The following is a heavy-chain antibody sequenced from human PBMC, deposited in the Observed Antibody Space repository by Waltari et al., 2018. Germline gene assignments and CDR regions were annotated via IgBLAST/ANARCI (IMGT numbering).Heavy chain of an antibody. Sequence: QVQLQESGPGLVKPSETLSLTCAVSGYSISSGYYWGWIRQPPGKGLEWIGSIYHSGSTYYNPSLKSRVTISVDTSKNQFSLKLSSVTAADTAVYYCARHGSYGSGAPNYWGQGTLVTVSS. V-gene: IGHV4-38-2*01. J-gene: IGHJ4*02. CDR1: GYSISSGYY. CDR3: ARHGSYGSGAPNY. D-gene: IGHD3-10*01. CDR2: IYHSGST.